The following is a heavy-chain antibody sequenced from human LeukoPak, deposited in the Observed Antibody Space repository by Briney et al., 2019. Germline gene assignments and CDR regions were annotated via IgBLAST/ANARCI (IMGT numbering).Heavy chain of an antibody. CDR2: INYSGST. CDR3: ARGGLQRIDY. Sequence: SETLSLTCTVSGFSISSYYWGWIRQPPGKGLEWIGYINYSGSTNYNPSLKSRVTISVDTSKNQFSLKLSSVTAADTAVYYCARGGLQRIDYWGQGTLVTVSS. J-gene: IGHJ4*02. CDR1: GFSISSYY. V-gene: IGHV4-59*01. D-gene: IGHD5-24*01.